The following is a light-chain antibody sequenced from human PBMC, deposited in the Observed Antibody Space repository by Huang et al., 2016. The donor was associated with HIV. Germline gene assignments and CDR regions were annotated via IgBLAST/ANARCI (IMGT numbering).Light chain of an antibody. Sequence: EVVLTQSPPTLSLFPGETATLSCRASRTIGTYVAWYQQRPGQGPRLLIYDGSNRAAGVPARISGAGSGTTFTLSISGLESEDFGVYYWQQRRSWPLTFGGGTKVEV. CDR1: RTIGTY. J-gene: IGKJ4*01. CDR2: DGS. V-gene: IGKV3-11*01. CDR3: QQRRSWPLT.